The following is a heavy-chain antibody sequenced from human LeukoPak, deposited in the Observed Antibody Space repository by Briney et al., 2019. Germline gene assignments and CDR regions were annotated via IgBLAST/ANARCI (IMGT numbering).Heavy chain of an antibody. CDR2: INHSGST. D-gene: IGHD6-6*01. Sequence: SETLSLTCAVYGGSFSGYYWSWIRRPPGKGLEWIGEINHSGSTNYNPSLKSRVTISVDTSKNQFSLKLSSVTAADTAVYYCARGPRVRIAARRSWFDPWGQGTLVTVSS. CDR3: ARGPRVRIAARRSWFDP. V-gene: IGHV4-34*01. J-gene: IGHJ5*02. CDR1: GGSFSGYY.